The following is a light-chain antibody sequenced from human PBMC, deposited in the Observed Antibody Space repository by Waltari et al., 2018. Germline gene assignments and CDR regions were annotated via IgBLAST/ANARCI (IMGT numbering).Light chain of an antibody. J-gene: IGKJ4*01. CDR3: QQSYSTPFT. CDR1: QSISSY. Sequence: DIQMTQPPSSLSASVGDRVTITCRASQSISSYLNWYQQKPGKAPKLLIYAASSLQSGVPSRFSGSGSGTDFTLTISSLQPEDFATYYCQQSYSTPFTFGGGTKVEIK. V-gene: IGKV1-39*01. CDR2: AAS.